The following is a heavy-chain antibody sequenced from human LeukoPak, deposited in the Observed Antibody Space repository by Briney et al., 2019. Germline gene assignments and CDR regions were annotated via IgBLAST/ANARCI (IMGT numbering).Heavy chain of an antibody. CDR3: ARGVVAAKGYYYYMDV. CDR2: INPSGGST. CDR1: GYTFTSYY. J-gene: IGHJ6*03. D-gene: IGHD2-15*01. V-gene: IGHV1-46*01. Sequence: ASMKVSCKASGYTFTSYYMHWVRQAPGQGLEWMGIINPSGGSTSYAQKFQGRVTMTRDTSTSTVYMELSSLRSEDTAVYYCARGVVAAKGYYYYMDVWGKGTTVTISS.